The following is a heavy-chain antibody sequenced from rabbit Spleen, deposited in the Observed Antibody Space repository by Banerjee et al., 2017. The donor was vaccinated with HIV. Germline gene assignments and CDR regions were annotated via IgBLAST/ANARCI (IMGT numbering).Heavy chain of an antibody. J-gene: IGHJ4*01. CDR3: ARDLVGVIGWNFYL. Sequence: QSLEESGGDLVKPGASLTLTCGFSFSSGYYVCWVRQAPGKGLEWIGCINTGTGIPYYATWAKGRFTISKTSSTTVTLQMTSLTAADTATYFCARDLVGVIGWNFYLWGPGTLVTVS. D-gene: IGHD1-1*01. CDR2: INTGTGIP. CDR1: GFSFSSGYY. V-gene: IGHV1S40*01.